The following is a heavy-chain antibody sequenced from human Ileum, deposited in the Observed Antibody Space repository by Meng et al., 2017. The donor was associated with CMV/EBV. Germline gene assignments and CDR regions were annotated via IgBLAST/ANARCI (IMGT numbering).Heavy chain of an antibody. CDR2: ISSSSSYI. D-gene: IGHD2-15*01. Sequence: AASGFTFSIYSMNWVRQAPGKGLEWVSSISSSSSYIYYADSVKGRFTISRDNAKNSLYLQMNSLRAEDTAVYYCARTYGVVVAQSDYWGQGTLVTVSS. J-gene: IGHJ4*02. CDR1: GFTFSIYS. V-gene: IGHV3-21*01. CDR3: ARTYGVVVAQSDY.